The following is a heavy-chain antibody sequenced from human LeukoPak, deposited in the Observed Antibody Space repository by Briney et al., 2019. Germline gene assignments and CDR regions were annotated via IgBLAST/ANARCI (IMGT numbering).Heavy chain of an antibody. CDR1: GFTFSSYA. J-gene: IGHJ3*02. V-gene: IGHV3-23*01. D-gene: IGHD3-3*01. CDR2: ISGSGGTT. CDR3: AKDRNYDFTVDAFDI. Sequence: GGSLRLSCAASGFTFSSYALSWVRQAPGKGLEWVGTISGSGGTTYYADSVKGRFTNSRDNTKNALHQQMNSLRAEDTAVYYCAKDRNYDFTVDAFDIWGQGTMVTVSS.